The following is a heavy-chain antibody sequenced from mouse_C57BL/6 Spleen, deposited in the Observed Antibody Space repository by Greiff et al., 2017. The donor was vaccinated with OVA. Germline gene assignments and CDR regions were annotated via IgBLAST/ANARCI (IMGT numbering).Heavy chain of an antibody. D-gene: IGHD1-2*01. J-gene: IGHJ2*01. CDR2: INPGSGGT. Sequence: QVQLQQSGAELVRPGTSVKVSCKASGYAFTNYLIEWVKQRPGQGLEWIGVINPGSGGTNYNEKFKGKATLTADKSSSTAYMQLSSLTSEDSAVYFCARDYYGGDYWGQGTTLTVSS. V-gene: IGHV1-54*01. CDR3: ARDYYGGDY. CDR1: GYAFTNYL.